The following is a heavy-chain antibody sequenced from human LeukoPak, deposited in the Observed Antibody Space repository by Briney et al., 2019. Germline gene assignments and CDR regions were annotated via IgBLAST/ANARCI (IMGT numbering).Heavy chain of an antibody. D-gene: IGHD3-22*01. CDR3: AREYYYDSSGRDY. J-gene: IGHJ4*02. CDR2: INPNSGGT. Sequence: GASVKVSCKASGYTFTGYYMRWVRQAPGQGLEWMGWINPNSGGTNYAQKFQGRVTMTRDTSISTAYMELSRLRSDDTAVYYCAREYYYDSSGRDYWGQGTLVTVSS. CDR1: GYTFTGYY. V-gene: IGHV1-2*02.